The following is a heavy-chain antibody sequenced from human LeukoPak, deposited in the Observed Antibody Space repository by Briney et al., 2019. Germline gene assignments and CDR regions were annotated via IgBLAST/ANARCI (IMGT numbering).Heavy chain of an antibody. V-gene: IGHV4-34*01. CDR3: ASDTVAGTG. CDR2: INHSGIT. Sequence: SETLSLTCSVSGGSINSYYWSWIRQPPGKGLEWIGEINHSGITNYNPSLKSRVTISADTSKNQFSLKLSSVTAADTSVYYCASDTVAGTGWGQGTLVTVSS. CDR1: GGSINSYY. D-gene: IGHD6-19*01. J-gene: IGHJ4*02.